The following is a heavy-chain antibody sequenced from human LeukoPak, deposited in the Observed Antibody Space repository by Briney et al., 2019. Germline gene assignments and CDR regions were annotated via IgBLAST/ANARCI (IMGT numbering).Heavy chain of an antibody. Sequence: SETLLHSCSVSGDSISSRMYYWGWIRQPPGKGLEWIGSIYYSGSTYYNPSLKSRVTISVDTSKNQFSLKLSSVTAADTAVYYCARQIRYCSGGSCFLHSDCWRQGALVTVSS. D-gene: IGHD2-15*01. J-gene: IGHJ4*02. V-gene: IGHV4-39*01. CDR1: GDSISSRMYY. CDR3: ARQIRYCSGGSCFLHSDC. CDR2: IYYSGST.